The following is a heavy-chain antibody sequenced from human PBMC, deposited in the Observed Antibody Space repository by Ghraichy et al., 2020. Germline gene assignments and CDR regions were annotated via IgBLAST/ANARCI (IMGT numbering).Heavy chain of an antibody. V-gene: IGHV3-30*18. D-gene: IGHD1-1*01. CDR2: ISYDGSNK. Sequence: GGSLRLSCAASGFTFSSYGMHWVRQAPGKGLEWVAVISYDGSNKYYADSVKGRFTISRDNSKNTLYLQMNSLRAEDTAVYYCAKDQSWERLRAFDYWGQGTLVTVSS. CDR1: GFTFSSYG. J-gene: IGHJ4*02. CDR3: AKDQSWERLRAFDY.